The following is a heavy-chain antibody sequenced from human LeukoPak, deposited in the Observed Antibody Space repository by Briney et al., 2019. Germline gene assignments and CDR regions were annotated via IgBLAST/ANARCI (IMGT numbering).Heavy chain of an antibody. CDR1: GFTASSNY. Sequence: GGSLRLSCAASGFTASSNYMSWVRQAPGKGLEWVSVIYSGGSTYYADSVKGRFTISRDNSKNTLYLQMNSLRAEDTAVYYCARAQPTGYCSSTSCYTGAFDIWGQGTMVTVSS. V-gene: IGHV3-53*01. J-gene: IGHJ3*02. CDR2: IYSGGST. D-gene: IGHD2-2*02. CDR3: ARAQPTGYCSSTSCYTGAFDI.